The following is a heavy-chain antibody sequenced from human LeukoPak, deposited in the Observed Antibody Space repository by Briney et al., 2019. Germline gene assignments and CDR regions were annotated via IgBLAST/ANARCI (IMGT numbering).Heavy chain of an antibody. CDR1: GGSISSGNYY. CDR2: VCTSGST. D-gene: IGHD3-22*01. V-gene: IGHV4-61*02. Sequence: SQTLSLTCSVSGGSISSGNYYWSWIRQPAGTGLEWIGRVCTSGSTNYNPSLKSRVTISVDTSKNQFSLKLSSVTAADTAVYYCARDSPYSSGYYYFDYWGQGTLVTVSS. CDR3: ARDSPYSSGYYYFDY. J-gene: IGHJ4*02.